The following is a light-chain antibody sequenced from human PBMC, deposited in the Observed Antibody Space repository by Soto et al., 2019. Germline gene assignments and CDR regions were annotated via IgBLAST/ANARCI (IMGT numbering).Light chain of an antibody. Sequence: EIVLTQSPTTLSLSPGERATLSCRASQSINSHLAWYQQKPGQAPRLLMYDASNRATDIPARFSGSGSGTNFTLTISSLDREDFAVYYCQQRSNWPLTFGGGTKVEIK. V-gene: IGKV3-11*01. CDR2: DAS. J-gene: IGKJ4*01. CDR1: QSINSH. CDR3: QQRSNWPLT.